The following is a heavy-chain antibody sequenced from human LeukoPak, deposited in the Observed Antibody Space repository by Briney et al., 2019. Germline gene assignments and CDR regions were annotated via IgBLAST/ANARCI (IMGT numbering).Heavy chain of an antibody. V-gene: IGHV4-34*01. J-gene: IGHJ4*02. CDR3: AREWGITMVRGVITTIDY. D-gene: IGHD3-10*01. Sequence: SETLSLTCAVYGGSFSGYYWSWIRQPPGKGLEWIGEINHSGSTNYNPSLKSRVTISVDTSKNQFSLKLSSVTAADTAVYYCAREWGITMVRGVITTIDYWGQGTLVTVSS. CDR2: INHSGST. CDR1: GGSFSGYY.